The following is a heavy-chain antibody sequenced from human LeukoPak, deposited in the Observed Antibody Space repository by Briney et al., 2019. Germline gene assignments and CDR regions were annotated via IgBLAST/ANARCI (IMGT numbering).Heavy chain of an antibody. CDR3: AKALYIGSFYGMDV. V-gene: IGHV3-33*06. CDR1: GFMFSGYG. J-gene: IGHJ6*02. D-gene: IGHD1-26*01. Sequence: GTSLRLSCAASGFMFSGYGRHWVRQAPGKGLEWVGIIWNDGSRKYYVDSVKGRFTISRDNSKNTLYLQMDSLRAEDTAVYYCAKALYIGSFYGMDVWGQGTTVTVSS. CDR2: IWNDGSRK.